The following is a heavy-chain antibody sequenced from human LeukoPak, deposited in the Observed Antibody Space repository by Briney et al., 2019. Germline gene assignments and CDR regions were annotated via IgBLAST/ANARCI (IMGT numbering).Heavy chain of an antibody. J-gene: IGHJ4*02. CDR2: INPSGGST. V-gene: IGHV1-46*01. Sequence: ASVKVSCKASGYTFTAYYMHWVRQAPGQGLEWMGIINPSGGSTSYAQKFQGRVTMTRDTSTSTVYMELSSLRSEDTAVYYCASLYCGGDCSTAVDYWGQGTLVTVSS. CDR1: GYTFTAYY. D-gene: IGHD2-21*02. CDR3: ASLYCGGDCSTAVDY.